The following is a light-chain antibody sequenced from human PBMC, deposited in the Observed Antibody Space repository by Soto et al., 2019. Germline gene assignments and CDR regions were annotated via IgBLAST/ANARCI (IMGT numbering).Light chain of an antibody. CDR3: AAWDDSLNGPV. V-gene: IGLV1-44*01. CDR2: INN. Sequence: QSVLTQPPSASGTPGQRVTISCSGSSSNIAGNTVNWYQQLPGTAPRLLIYINNQRPSGVPDRFSSSKSGTSASLAISGLQSEDEADYYCAAWDDSLNGPVFGGGTKVTVL. CDR1: SSNIAGNT. J-gene: IGLJ2*01.